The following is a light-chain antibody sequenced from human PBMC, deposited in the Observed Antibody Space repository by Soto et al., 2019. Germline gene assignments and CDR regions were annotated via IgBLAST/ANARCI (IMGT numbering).Light chain of an antibody. J-gene: IGLJ3*02. Sequence: QSVLTQPASVSGSPGQSITISCAGTSSDVGGYNYVSWYQHHPGKAPKLMIYDVSSRPAEVSNRFSGSKSGNTASLNISGLQDEDEAVYYCSSYTTSSTRVLGGGTKLTVL. CDR2: DVS. V-gene: IGLV2-14*01. CDR1: SSDVGGYNY. CDR3: SSYTTSSTRV.